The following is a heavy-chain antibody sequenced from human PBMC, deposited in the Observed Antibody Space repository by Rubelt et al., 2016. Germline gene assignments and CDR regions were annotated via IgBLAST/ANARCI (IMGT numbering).Heavy chain of an antibody. CDR2: IYWVDDK. V-gene: IGHV2-5*02. CDR1: GFSLSTSGVG. D-gene: IGHD6-13*01. Sequence: QITLKESGPTLVKPTQTLTLTCTFSGFSLSTSGVGVGWIRHPPGKALEWLALIYWVDDKRYSPSLKSRLTINKDNSKNQVVLTMTNMDPVDTATYYCAHSSSWDYCFDYWGQGTLVTVSS. CDR3: AHSSSWDYCFDY. J-gene: IGHJ4*02.